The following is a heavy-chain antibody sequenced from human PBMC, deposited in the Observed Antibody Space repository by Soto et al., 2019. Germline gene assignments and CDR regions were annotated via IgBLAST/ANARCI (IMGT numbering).Heavy chain of an antibody. D-gene: IGHD3-3*01. CDR1: GGTFSSYA. J-gene: IGHJ4*02. V-gene: IGHV1-69*06. CDR2: TIPIFGTA. CDR3: AVNTPLLTPLDFWSGYSFDY. Sequence: ASVKVSCKASGGTFSSYAISWVRQAPGQGLEWMGGTIPIFGTANYAQKFQGRVTITADKSTSTAYMELSSLRSEDTAVYYCAVNTPLLTPLDFWSGYSFDYWGQGTLVTVSS.